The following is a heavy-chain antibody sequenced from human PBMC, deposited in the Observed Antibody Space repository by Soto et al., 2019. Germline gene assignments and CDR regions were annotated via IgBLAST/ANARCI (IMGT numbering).Heavy chain of an antibody. V-gene: IGHV4-34*01. D-gene: IGHD6-25*01. J-gene: IGHJ6*03. CDR2: INHSGST. CDR1: GGSFSGYY. Sequence: SETLSLTCAVYGGSFSGYYWSWIRQPPGKGLEWIGEINHSGSTNYNPSLKSRVTISVDTSKNQFSLKLSSVTAADTAVYYCARGGQRYVYYYYYMDVWGKGTTVTVSS. CDR3: ARGGQRYVYYYYYMDV.